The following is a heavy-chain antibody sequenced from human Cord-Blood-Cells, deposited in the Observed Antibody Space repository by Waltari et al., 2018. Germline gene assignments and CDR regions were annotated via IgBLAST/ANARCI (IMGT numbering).Heavy chain of an antibody. J-gene: IGHJ3*02. CDR1: GGSISSSSYY. CDR3: ARRGIAAAGDAFDS. CDR2: IYSRGTT. D-gene: IGHD6-13*01. Sequence: QLQLQESGPGLVKPSETLSLTCTVSGGSISSSSYYWGWIRRPPGKGLEWIGSIYSRGTTSYTPSLKSRVTISVDTSKNQFSLKLSSVTAADTAVYYCARRGIAAAGDAFDSWGQGTMVTVSS. V-gene: IGHV4-39*01.